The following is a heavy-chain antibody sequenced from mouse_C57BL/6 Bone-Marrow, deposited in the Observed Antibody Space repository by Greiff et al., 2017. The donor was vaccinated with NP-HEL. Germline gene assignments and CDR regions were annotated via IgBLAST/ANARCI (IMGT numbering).Heavy chain of an antibody. CDR1: GFTFSSYA. J-gene: IGHJ1*03. CDR2: ISDGGSYT. CDR3: ASLLWYFDV. D-gene: IGHD1-2*01. V-gene: IGHV5-4*01. Sequence: EVQGVESGGGLVKPGGSLKLSCAASGFTFSSYAMSWVRQTPEKRLEWVATISDGGSYTYYPDNVKGRFTISRDNAKNNLYLQMSHLKSEDTAMYYCASLLWYFDVWGTGTTVTVSS.